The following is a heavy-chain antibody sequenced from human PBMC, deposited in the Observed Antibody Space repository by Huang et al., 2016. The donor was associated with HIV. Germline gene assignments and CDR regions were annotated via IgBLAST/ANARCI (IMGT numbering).Heavy chain of an antibody. CDR2: MYPRGSDT. CDR3: ARRFPDHGDTFAI. CDR1: GYNFNTFW. J-gene: IGHJ3*02. V-gene: IGHV5-51*03. Sequence: EVQLVQSGAEVKKPGESLKISCTGSGYNFNTFWIGWVRQIPGKGLESSGIMYPRGSDTTYSPSFQGQVAMSADKSISTAYLQWSSLKSSDTAIYYCARRFPDHGDTFAIWGQGTMVTVSS.